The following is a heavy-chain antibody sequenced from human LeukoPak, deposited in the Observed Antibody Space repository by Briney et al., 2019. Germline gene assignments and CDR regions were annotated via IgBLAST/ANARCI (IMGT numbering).Heavy chain of an antibody. CDR1: GFTSSSYA. D-gene: IGHD3-9*01. V-gene: IGHV3-23*01. CDR3: AKAYLFDPILSGYSRPYTYYYYMDV. CDR2: ITGRGDNT. J-gene: IGHJ6*03. Sequence: GRSLRLSCAASGFTSSSYALTWVRQAPGKGLEWVSAITGRGDNTYYADSVKGRFTISRDNSKNTLYLQMSILRAEDTAVYYCAKAYLFDPILSGYSRPYTYYYYMDVWGKGTTVTVSS.